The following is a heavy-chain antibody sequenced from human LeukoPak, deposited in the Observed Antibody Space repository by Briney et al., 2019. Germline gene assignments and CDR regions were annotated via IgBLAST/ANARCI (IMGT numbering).Heavy chain of an antibody. Sequence: GGSLRLSCAASGFTFSSYSMNWVRQAPGKGLEWVSSISSSSSYIYYADSVKGQFTISRDNAKNSLYLQMNSLRAEDTAVYYCARGADITMIVGDAFDIWGQGTMVTVSS. V-gene: IGHV3-21*01. CDR1: GFTFSSYS. CDR3: ARGADITMIVGDAFDI. D-gene: IGHD3-22*01. J-gene: IGHJ3*02. CDR2: ISSSSSYI.